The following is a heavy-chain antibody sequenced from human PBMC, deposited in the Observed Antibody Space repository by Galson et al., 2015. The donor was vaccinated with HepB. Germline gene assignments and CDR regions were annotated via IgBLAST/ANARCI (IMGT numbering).Heavy chain of an antibody. CDR2: ISSSSSYI. CDR1: GFTFSSYS. Sequence: SLRLSCAASGFTFSSYSMNWVRQAPGKGLEWVSSISSSSSYIYYADSVKGRFTISRDNAKNSLYLQMNSLRAEDTAVYYCARETGPWANAFDIWGQGTMVTVSS. V-gene: IGHV3-21*01. CDR3: ARETGPWANAFDI. D-gene: IGHD7-27*01. J-gene: IGHJ3*02.